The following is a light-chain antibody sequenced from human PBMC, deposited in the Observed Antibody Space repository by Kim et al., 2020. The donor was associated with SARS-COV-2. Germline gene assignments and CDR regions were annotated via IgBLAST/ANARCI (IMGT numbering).Light chain of an antibody. CDR3: QLYGLC. J-gene: IGKJ4*01. CDR2: GPS. Sequence: EIVLTQSPGTLSLSPGETATLSCRASQTVSSSYLAWYQQKPGQAPRHLIYGPSIRATGIPDRFSGSGSGTDFPLTVSRLEPEDFAVYYCQLYGLCFGGGTKVDIK. CDR1: QTVSSSY. V-gene: IGKV3-20*01.